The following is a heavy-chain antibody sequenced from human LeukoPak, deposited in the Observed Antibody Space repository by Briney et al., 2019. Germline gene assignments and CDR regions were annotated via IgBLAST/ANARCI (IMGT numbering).Heavy chain of an antibody. Sequence: GRSLRLSCAASGFTFSSYGMHWVRQAPGKGLEWVSAISGSGGSTYYADSVKGRFTISRDNSKNTLYLQMNSLRAEDTAVYYCAKDPTPCGGDCLAPPDSFFDYWGQGTLVTVSS. J-gene: IGHJ4*02. CDR2: ISGSGGST. CDR3: AKDPTPCGGDCLAPPDSFFDY. CDR1: GFTFSSYG. D-gene: IGHD2-21*02. V-gene: IGHV3-23*01.